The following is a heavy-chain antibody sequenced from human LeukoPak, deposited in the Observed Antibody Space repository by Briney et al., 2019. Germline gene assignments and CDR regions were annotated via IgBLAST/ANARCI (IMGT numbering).Heavy chain of an antibody. V-gene: IGHV3-23*01. CDR2: ISGSGGST. CDR3: ARAATLLRYFDWSPDY. CDR1: GFTFSSYA. J-gene: IGHJ4*02. D-gene: IGHD3-9*01. Sequence: GGSLRLSCAASGFTFSSYAMSWVRQAPGKGLEWVSAISGSGGSTYYADSVKGRFTISRDNAKNSLYLQMNSLRAEDTAVYYCARAATLLRYFDWSPDYWGQGTLVTVSS.